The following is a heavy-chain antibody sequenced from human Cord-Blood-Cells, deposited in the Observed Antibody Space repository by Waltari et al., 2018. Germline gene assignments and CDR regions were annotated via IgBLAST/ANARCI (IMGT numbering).Heavy chain of an antibody. CDR3: ATGEPYGSGSYYYYYGMDV. J-gene: IGHJ6*02. CDR2: FDTEDGET. Sequence: QVQLVQSGAEVKKPGASVKVSCKVSGYTLTELSMHWVRQAPGKGLEWMGGFDTEDGETIYAQKFQGRVTMTEDTSTDTAYMELSSLRSEDTAVYYCATGEPYGSGSYYYYYGMDVWGQGTTVTVSS. V-gene: IGHV1-24*01. CDR1: GYTLTELS. D-gene: IGHD3-10*01.